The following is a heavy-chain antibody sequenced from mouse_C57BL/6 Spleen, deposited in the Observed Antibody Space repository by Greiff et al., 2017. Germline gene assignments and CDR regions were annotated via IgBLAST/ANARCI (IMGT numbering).Heavy chain of an antibody. CDR3: LDSSGSYAMDY. J-gene: IGHJ4*01. Sequence: VQLQQSGPELVKPGASVTISCKASGYAFSSSWMNWVKQRPGKGLEWIGRIYPGDGDTNYNGKFKGKATLTADKSSSTAYMQLSSLTSEDSAVYFCLDSSGSYAMDYWGQGTSVTVSS. V-gene: IGHV1-82*01. CDR2: IYPGDGDT. D-gene: IGHD3-2*02. CDR1: GYAFSSSW.